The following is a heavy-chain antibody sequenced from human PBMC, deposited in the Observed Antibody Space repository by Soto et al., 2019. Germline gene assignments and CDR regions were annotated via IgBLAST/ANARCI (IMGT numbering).Heavy chain of an antibody. J-gene: IGHJ4*02. CDR2: IIPLFRTP. CDR1: GGTFSDYG. V-gene: IGHV1-69*13. D-gene: IGHD3-22*01. CDR3: ATDGTLYDTNSYYYLV. Sequence: SAKGSCRATGGTFSDYGVNFVRQAPGQGLEWMGGIIPLFRTPKYSQKFQGRVTITADDSTRTVYMELRSMRSEDTAVYYCATDGTLYDTNSYYYLVWGQGTLVTVSS.